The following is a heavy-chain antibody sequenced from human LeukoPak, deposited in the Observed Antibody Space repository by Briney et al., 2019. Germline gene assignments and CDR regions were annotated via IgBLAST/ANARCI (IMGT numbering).Heavy chain of an antibody. CDR3: AREGSYDILTGYSRRYYFDY. V-gene: IGHV3-33*08. J-gene: IGHJ4*02. D-gene: IGHD3-9*01. CDR1: GFTFSSYW. CDR2: IWYDGSNK. Sequence: GGSLRLSCAASGFTFSSYWMSWVCQAPGKGLEWVAVIWYDGSNKYYADSVKGRFTISRDNSKNTLYLQMNSLRAEDTAVYYCAREGSYDILTGYSRRYYFDYWGQGTLVTVSS.